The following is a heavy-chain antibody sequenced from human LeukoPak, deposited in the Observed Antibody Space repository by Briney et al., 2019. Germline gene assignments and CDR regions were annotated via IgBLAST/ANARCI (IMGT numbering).Heavy chain of an antibody. D-gene: IGHD1-1*01. CDR1: GYTFTSYG. V-gene: IGHV1-8*03. Sequence: GASVKVSCKASGYTFTSYGINWVRQATGQGLEWMGWMNPNSGNTGYAQKFQGRVTITRNTSISTAYMELSSLRSEDTAVYYCARGDWNGYYYYMDVWGKGTTVTVSS. CDR3: ARGDWNGYYYYMDV. J-gene: IGHJ6*03. CDR2: MNPNSGNT.